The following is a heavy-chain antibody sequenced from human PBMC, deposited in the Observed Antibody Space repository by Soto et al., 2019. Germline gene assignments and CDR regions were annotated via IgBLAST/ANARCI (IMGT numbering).Heavy chain of an antibody. V-gene: IGHV3-73*01. Sequence: GGSLRLSCAASGFTFSGSAIHWVRQASGRGLEWLGLIRSKANNYATAYGASVKGRFTISRDDSKNTAYLQMNSLKTEDTAIYYCSRQMFSPDNHWGQGTLVTVSS. CDR2: IRSKANNYAT. CDR3: SRQMFSPDNH. CDR1: GFTFSGSA. D-gene: IGHD3-10*02. J-gene: IGHJ5*02.